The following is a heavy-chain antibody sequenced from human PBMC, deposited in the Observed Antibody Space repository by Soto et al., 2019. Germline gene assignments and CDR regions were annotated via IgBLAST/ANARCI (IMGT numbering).Heavy chain of an antibody. CDR2: IKQDGSEK. CDR3: ARDDSKSMVRGFKAYYDYIWGSYRSTTGAFDT. D-gene: IGHD3-16*02. J-gene: IGHJ3*02. CDR1: GFTFSSYW. V-gene: IGHV3-7*01. Sequence: PGGSLRLSCAASGFTFSSYWMSWVRQAPGKGLEWVANIKQDGSEKYYVDSVKGRFTISRDNAKNSLYLQMNSLRAEDTAVYYCARDDSKSMVRGFKAYYDYIWGSYRSTTGAFDTWGQGTMVTVSS.